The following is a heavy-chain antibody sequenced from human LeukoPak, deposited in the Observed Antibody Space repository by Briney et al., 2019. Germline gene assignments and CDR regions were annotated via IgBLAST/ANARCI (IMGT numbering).Heavy chain of an antibody. CDR3: ARDSAREYPYNWFDP. CDR1: GYTFTGYY. D-gene: IGHD2-2*01. V-gene: IGHV1-2*02. CDR2: INPNSGGT. Sequence: ASVKVSCKASGYTFTGYYMHWVRQAPGQGLEWMGWINPNSGGTNYAQKFQGRVTMTRDTSISTAYMELSRLRSDDTAVYYCARDSAREYPYNWFDPWGQGTLVTVSS. J-gene: IGHJ5*02.